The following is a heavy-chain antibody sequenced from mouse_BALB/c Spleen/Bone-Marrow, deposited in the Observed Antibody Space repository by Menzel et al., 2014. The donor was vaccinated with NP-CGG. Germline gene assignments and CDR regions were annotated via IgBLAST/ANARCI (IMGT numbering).Heavy chain of an antibody. V-gene: IGHV1-14*01. Sequence: EVQLQESGPELVKPGASVKMSCKASGYTFTSYVMHWVKQKPGQGLEWIGYINPYNDGTKYNEKFKGKATLTSDKSSSIAYMELSSLTSEDSAVYYCARWGIIYYYGSSPYAMDYWGQGTSVTVSS. CDR2: INPYNDGT. D-gene: IGHD1-1*01. CDR1: GYTFTSYV. J-gene: IGHJ4*01. CDR3: ARWGIIYYYGSSPYAMDY.